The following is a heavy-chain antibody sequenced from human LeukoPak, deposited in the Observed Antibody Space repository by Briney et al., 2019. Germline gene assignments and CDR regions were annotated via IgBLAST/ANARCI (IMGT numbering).Heavy chain of an antibody. CDR2: INAGNGNT. CDR1: GYTFTSYA. V-gene: IGHV1-3*03. CDR3: ARLVAYCGGDCSPDAFDI. D-gene: IGHD2-21*02. J-gene: IGHJ3*02. Sequence: ASVKVSCKASGYTFTSYAMHWVRQAPGQRLEWMGWINAGNGNTKYSQEFQGRVTITRDTSASTAYMELSSLRSEDMAVYYCARLVAYCGGDCSPDAFDIWGRGTMVTVSS.